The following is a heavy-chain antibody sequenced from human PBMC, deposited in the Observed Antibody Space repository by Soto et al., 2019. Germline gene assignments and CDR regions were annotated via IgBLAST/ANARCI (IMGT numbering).Heavy chain of an antibody. CDR3: AKVRVGIDVDFDY. V-gene: IGHV3-23*01. Sequence: EVQLLESGGGLVQPGGSLRLSCAASEFTFSNSAMTWVRQAPAKGLEWVSTIRDSDSGGSTFYADSVKGRFTISRDDSKNTLYLQMSSLRAEDTAMYYCAKVRVGIDVDFDYWGQGALVTVSS. CDR1: EFTFSNSA. CDR2: IRDSDSGGST. J-gene: IGHJ4*02. D-gene: IGHD2-21*01.